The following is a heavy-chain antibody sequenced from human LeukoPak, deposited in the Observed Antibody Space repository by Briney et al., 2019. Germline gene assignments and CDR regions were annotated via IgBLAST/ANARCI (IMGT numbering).Heavy chain of an antibody. J-gene: IGHJ4*02. CDR1: GGTSRRYA. CDR2: IIPIFATA. D-gene: IGHD1-26*01. V-gene: IGHV1-69*13. CDR3: ARDEPHTVGAIDF. Sequence: GASVKVSCKASGGTSRRYAITWVGQAPGQGLEWMGGIIPIFATANYAQKFQGRVTITADESTSTAYMELSSLRFEDTAVYYCARDEPHTVGAIDFWGQGTLVTVSS.